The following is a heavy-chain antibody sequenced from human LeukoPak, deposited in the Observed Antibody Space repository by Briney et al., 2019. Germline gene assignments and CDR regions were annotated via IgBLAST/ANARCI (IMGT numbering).Heavy chain of an antibody. D-gene: IGHD3-22*01. CDR3: AVEKYYYDSSGLRTYYFDY. V-gene: IGHV4-4*07. CDR1: GGSISSYY. J-gene: IGHJ4*02. CDR2: IYASGNT. Sequence: SETLSLTCTVSGGSISSYYWSWVRQPAGKGLEWIGRIYASGNTNYNPSLKSRVTISVDTSKNQFSLKLSSVTAADTAVYYCAVEKYYYDSSGLRTYYFDYWGQGTLVTVSS.